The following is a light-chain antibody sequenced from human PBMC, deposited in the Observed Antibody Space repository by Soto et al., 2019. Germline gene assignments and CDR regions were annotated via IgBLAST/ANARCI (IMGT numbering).Light chain of an antibody. CDR1: QRVTRF. CDR2: EVS. Sequence: EIVWTQFPATLSLSPGERATLSCRASQRVTRFLAGYQKKPDQAPRLLIYEVSNRAAGIPARFSGSGSGTDFTLTISSLEPEDFAVYYCQQRNSWLTFGGRTKVVI. V-gene: IGKV3-11*01. J-gene: IGKJ4*01. CDR3: QQRNSWLT.